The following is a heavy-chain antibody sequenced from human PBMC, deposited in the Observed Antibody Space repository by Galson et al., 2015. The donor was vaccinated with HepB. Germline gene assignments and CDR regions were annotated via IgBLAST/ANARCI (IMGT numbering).Heavy chain of an antibody. CDR3: AREDGINKTYDY. V-gene: IGHV3-23*01. J-gene: IGHJ4*02. CDR2: ISAGGTNT. CDR1: GFSFSNYR. D-gene: IGHD1-1*01. Sequence: SLRLSCAASGFSFSNYRMSWVRQAPGKGLEWVSAISAGGTNTCYADSVKGRFTISRDKAKNTLYLQMNTLRAEDTALYYCAREDGINKTYDYWGQGTLVTVSS.